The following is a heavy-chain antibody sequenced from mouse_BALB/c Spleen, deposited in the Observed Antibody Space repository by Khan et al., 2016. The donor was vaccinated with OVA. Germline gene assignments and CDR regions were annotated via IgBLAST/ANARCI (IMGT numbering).Heavy chain of an antibody. V-gene: IGHV1-7*01. CDR1: GYTFTNYW. Sequence: QVQLQQSGAELAKPGASVKMSCKASGYTFTNYWMHWVKQWPGQGLDWIGFINPSTDYTEYNQKFKDKATLTADKSSSTAYMQLTSLTSEDSALYYCVHHGNTSAWFTYWGQGTLVTVSA. CDR2: INPSTDYT. J-gene: IGHJ3*01. CDR3: VHHGNTSAWFTY. D-gene: IGHD1-1*01.